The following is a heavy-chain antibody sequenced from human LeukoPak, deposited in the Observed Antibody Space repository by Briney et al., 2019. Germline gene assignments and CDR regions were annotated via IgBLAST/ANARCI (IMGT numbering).Heavy chain of an antibody. CDR3: ARLEWEQTPFDY. V-gene: IGHV4-39*01. D-gene: IGHD1-26*01. CDR1: GGSLSSNSYY. CDR2: IYYSGRT. Sequence: SETLSLTCTVSGGSLSSNSYYWGWVRQPPGRGLEWLGSIYYSGRTNYNPSLKSRVTISVDTSKNQFSLRLSSVTAADTAVYYCARLEWEQTPFDYWGQGTLVTVSS. J-gene: IGHJ4*02.